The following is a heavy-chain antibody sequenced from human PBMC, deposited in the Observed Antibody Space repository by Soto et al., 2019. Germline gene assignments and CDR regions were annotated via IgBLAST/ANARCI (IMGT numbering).Heavy chain of an antibody. CDR1: GFTFSSYG. CDR3: ARDGSYTETTTYYCHSMDV. D-gene: IGHD4-17*01. CDR2: IWYDGSNT. J-gene: IGHJ6*02. V-gene: IGHV3-33*01. Sequence: QVQLVESGGGVVQPGKSLRPSCEASGFTFSSYGMHWVRQAPGKGREWVAVIWYDGSNTFHADSERGRFTISRGTSKNTLYLQMNNLRADDTDVDYCARDGSYTETTTYYCHSMDVWGRGPTVTVSS.